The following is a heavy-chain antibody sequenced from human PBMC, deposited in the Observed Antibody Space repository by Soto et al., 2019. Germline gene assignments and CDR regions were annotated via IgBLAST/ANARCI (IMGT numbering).Heavy chain of an antibody. CDR2: IYWDGDK. Sequence: QITLKESGPALVKPTQTLTLTCTFSGFSLSTSGMGVAWIRQPPGKALEWLALIYWDGDKRYSPSLKNRLTVTEDTSNNQVVLTMTNMDPVDTATYYCARRTQVYDSSGLGFDSWGQGTLVTVSS. V-gene: IGHV2-5*02. CDR3: ARRTQVYDSSGLGFDS. CDR1: GFSLSTSGMG. J-gene: IGHJ4*02. D-gene: IGHD3-22*01.